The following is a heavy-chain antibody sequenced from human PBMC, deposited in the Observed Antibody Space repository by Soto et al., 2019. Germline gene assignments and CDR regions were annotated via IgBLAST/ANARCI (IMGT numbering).Heavy chain of an antibody. Sequence: GGSLRHSCAASGFNFSSYAMSWVRQDPGKGLEWVSAISGSGGSTYYADSVKGRFTISRDNSKNTLYLQMNSLRAEDPAVYFCSIGFANWGDAFDICCQGTMVTVSS. CDR3: SIGFANWGDAFDI. V-gene: IGHV3-23*01. J-gene: IGHJ3*02. CDR2: ISGSGGST. CDR1: GFNFSSYA. D-gene: IGHD7-27*01.